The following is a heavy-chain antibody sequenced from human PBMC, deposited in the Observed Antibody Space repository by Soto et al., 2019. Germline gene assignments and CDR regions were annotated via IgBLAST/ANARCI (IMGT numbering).Heavy chain of an antibody. CDR3: ARATSRYSSSWYGIADDFDI. Sequence: SETLSLTCTVSGGSISSYYWSWIRQPPGKGLEWIGYIYYSGSTNYNPSLKSRVTISVDTSKNQFSLKLSSVTAADTAVYYCARATSRYSSSWYGIADDFDIWGQGTMVTVSS. CDR2: IYYSGST. V-gene: IGHV4-59*01. D-gene: IGHD6-13*01. J-gene: IGHJ3*02. CDR1: GGSISSYY.